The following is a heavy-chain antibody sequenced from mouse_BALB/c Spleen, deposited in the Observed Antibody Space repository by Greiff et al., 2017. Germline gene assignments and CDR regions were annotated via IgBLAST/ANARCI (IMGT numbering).Heavy chain of an antibody. CDR2: INPSTGYT. J-gene: IGHJ4*01. V-gene: IGHV1-7*01. Sequence: QVQLQQSGAELAKPGASVKMSCKASGYTFTSYWMHWVKQRPGQGLEWIGYINPSTGYTEYNQKFKDKATLTADKSSSTAYMQLSSLTSEDSAVYYCASYYLYAMDYWGQGTSVTVSS. CDR3: ASYYLYAMDY. CDR1: GYTFTSYW. D-gene: IGHD2-10*01.